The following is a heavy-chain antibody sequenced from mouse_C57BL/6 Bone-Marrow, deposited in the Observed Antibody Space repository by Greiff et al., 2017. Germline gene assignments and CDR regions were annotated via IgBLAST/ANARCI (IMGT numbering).Heavy chain of an antibody. Sequence: QVQLQQPGAALVKPGASVKLSCKASGYTFTSYWITWVKQRPGHGLEWLGDIYPGSGSTNYNEKFKSKATLTVDTSSSTAYMQLSSLTSEDSAVYYCARPGDYWGQGTTLTVSA. V-gene: IGHV1-55*01. CDR1: GYTFTSYW. CDR3: ARPGDY. CDR2: IYPGSGST. J-gene: IGHJ2*01.